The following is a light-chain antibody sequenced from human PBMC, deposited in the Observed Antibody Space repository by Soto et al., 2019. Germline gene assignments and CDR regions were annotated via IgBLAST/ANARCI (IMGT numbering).Light chain of an antibody. Sequence: EIVMTQSPATLSVSPGERATLSCRASQSVSNNLAWYQQKPGQAPRLLIYGASTRATGIPARFSGSGSGTEFTLTVSSLQSEDFAVYYCQQYITWPLTFGQGTKVEIK. CDR3: QQYITWPLT. V-gene: IGKV3-15*01. CDR2: GAS. CDR1: QSVSNN. J-gene: IGKJ1*01.